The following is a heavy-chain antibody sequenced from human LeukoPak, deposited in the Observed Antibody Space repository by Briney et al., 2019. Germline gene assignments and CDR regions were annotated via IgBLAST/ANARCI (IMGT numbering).Heavy chain of an antibody. J-gene: IGHJ4*02. CDR1: GFTFSSYG. CDR2: ISYDGSNK. D-gene: IGHD6-19*01. Sequence: GGSLRLSCAASGFTFSSYGMHWVRQAPGKGLEWVAVISYDGSNKYYADSVKGRFTISRDNSKNTLYLQMNSLRAEDTAVYYCAREMGTVAGTGYFDYWGQGTLVTVSS. CDR3: AREMGTVAGTGYFDY. V-gene: IGHV3-30*19.